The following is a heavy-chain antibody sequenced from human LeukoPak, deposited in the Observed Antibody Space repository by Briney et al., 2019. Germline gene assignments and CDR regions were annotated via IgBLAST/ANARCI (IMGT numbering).Heavy chain of an antibody. CDR1: GGTFSSYA. Sequence: SVTVSCKASGGTFSSYAISWVRQAPGQGLEWMGGIIPIFGTANYAQKFQGRVTITADESTSTAYMELSSLRSEDTAVYYCARDNGYSSSPDYWGQGTLVTVSS. V-gene: IGHV1-69*13. CDR3: ARDNGYSSSPDY. CDR2: IIPIFGTA. J-gene: IGHJ4*02. D-gene: IGHD6-19*01.